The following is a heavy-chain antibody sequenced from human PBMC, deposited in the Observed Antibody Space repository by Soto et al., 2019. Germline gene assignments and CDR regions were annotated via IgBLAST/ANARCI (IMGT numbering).Heavy chain of an antibody. V-gene: IGHV1-69*06. Sequence: ASVNVSCRTSGDTFIIYAISWVRQAPGQGLEWMGGIIPILGTPSYAQKFQGRVTITADKSTSTAYMELSSLRSEDTAVYYCARERSRYDRSGYYRPDYWGQGTLVTVSS. CDR2: IIPILGTP. CDR3: ARERSRYDRSGYYRPDY. D-gene: IGHD3-22*01. J-gene: IGHJ4*02. CDR1: GDTFIIYA.